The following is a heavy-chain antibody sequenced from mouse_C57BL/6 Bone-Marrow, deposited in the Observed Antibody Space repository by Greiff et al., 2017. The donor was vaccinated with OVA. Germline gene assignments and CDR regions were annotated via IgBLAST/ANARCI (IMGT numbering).Heavy chain of an antibody. CDR1: GYTFTSYW. Sequence: QVQLQQPGAELVMPGASVKLSCKASGYTFTSYWMHWVKQRPGQGLECIGEIDPSDSYTNYNQKFKGKSTLTVDKSSSTAYMQLSSLTSEDSAVYYCAREDYYGSSLDYWGQGTTLTVSS. D-gene: IGHD1-1*01. J-gene: IGHJ2*01. CDR3: AREDYYGSSLDY. CDR2: IDPSDSYT. V-gene: IGHV1-69*01.